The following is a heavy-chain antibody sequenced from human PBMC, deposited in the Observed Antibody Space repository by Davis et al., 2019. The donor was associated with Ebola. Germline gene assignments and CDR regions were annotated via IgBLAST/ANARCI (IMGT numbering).Heavy chain of an antibody. J-gene: IGHJ4*02. V-gene: IGHV4-31*03. CDR2: ISYSGRT. CDR3: ARGELLDFDY. CDR1: GGSISSGGYY. Sequence: MPSDTLSLTCTVSGGSISSGGYYWSWIRQHPGKGLEWIGSISYSGRTSYNPSLESRVTFSIDTSKNQFSLKLSSVTAADTAVYYCARGELLDFDYWGQGTLVTVSS. D-gene: IGHD1-26*01.